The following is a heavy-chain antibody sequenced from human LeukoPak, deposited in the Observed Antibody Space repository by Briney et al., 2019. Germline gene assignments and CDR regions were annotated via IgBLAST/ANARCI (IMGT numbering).Heavy chain of an antibody. V-gene: IGHV1-2*02. CDR1: GYTFTGYY. Sequence: GASVKVSCNASGYTFTGYYTHWVRQAPGQGLEWMGWINPNSGCTNYAQKFQGRVTMTTDTSMSTAYMELSRLTSDDTAVYYCARVPAPYYYDTNGNTTYGAFDLWGQGTMVTVSS. CDR3: ARVPAPYYYDTNGNTTYGAFDL. J-gene: IGHJ3*01. CDR2: INPNSGCT. D-gene: IGHD3-22*01.